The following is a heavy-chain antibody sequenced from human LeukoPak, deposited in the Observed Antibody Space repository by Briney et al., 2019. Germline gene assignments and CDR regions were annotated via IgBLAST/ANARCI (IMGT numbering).Heavy chain of an antibody. Sequence: SETLSLTCTVSGGSISSYYWSWIRQPAGKGLEWIGRIYTSGSTNYNPSLKSRVTMSVDTSKNQFSLKLSSVTAADTAVYYCASSSKEQSITIFGVVPNPYYYYGMDVWGQGTTVTVSS. CDR3: ASSSKEQSITIFGVVPNPYYYYGMDV. D-gene: IGHD3-3*01. CDR2: IYTSGST. CDR1: GGSISSYY. J-gene: IGHJ6*02. V-gene: IGHV4-4*07.